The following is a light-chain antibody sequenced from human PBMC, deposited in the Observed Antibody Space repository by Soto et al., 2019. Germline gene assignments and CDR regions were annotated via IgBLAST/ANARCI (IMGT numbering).Light chain of an antibody. CDR3: QEYNSYWT. CDR2: EAS. CDR1: QTISSW. V-gene: IGKV1-5*03. J-gene: IGKJ1*01. Sequence: DIQMTQSPSTVSASVGDTVTITCRASQTISSWLARYQQKPGKAPKLLVYEASHLQSGVPSRFSGIGSGTEFTLTINSLQPDDFATYYCQEYNSYWTFGQGTTVDIK.